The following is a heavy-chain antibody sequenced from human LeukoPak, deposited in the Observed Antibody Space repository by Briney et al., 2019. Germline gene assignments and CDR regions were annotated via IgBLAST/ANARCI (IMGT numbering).Heavy chain of an antibody. CDR2: ITGSGAST. D-gene: IGHD6-19*01. V-gene: IGHV3-23*01. CDR3: ARHGRPGYISAWYDF. J-gene: IGHJ5*01. Sequence: GGSLRLSCAASGFTFNSYAMNWVRQAPGKGLEWISAITGSGASTYFADSVKGRFTISRDNSKNTLYLQMNSLRAEDTAVYYCARHGRPGYISAWYDFWGQGTLVTASS. CDR1: GFTFNSYA.